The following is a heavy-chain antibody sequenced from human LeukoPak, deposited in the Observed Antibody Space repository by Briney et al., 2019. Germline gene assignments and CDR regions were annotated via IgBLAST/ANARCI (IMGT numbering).Heavy chain of an antibody. Sequence: GASVKVSCKASGGTLSSYAISWVRQAPGQGLEWMGRIIPIFGTANYAQKFQGRVTITTDESTSTAYMELSSLRSEDTAVYYCARVICSGGSCYGHFGYWGQGTLVTVSS. D-gene: IGHD2-15*01. CDR1: GGTLSSYA. V-gene: IGHV1-69*05. CDR3: ARVICSGGSCYGHFGY. J-gene: IGHJ4*02. CDR2: IIPIFGTA.